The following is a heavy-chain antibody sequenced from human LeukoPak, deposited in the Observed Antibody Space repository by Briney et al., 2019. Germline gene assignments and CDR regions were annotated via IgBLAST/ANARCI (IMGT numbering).Heavy chain of an antibody. V-gene: IGHV3-15*01. CDR3: TTEWFAVRGVIITLRLGMDV. D-gene: IGHD3-10*01. CDR2: IKSKTDGGTT. J-gene: IGHJ6*04. CDR1: GFTFSNAW. Sequence: GGSLRLSCAASGFTFSNAWMSWVRQAPGKGLEWVGRIKSKTDGGTTDYAAPVKGRFTISRDDSKNTLYLQMNSLKTEDTAVYYCTTEWFAVRGVIITLRLGMDVWGKGTTVTVSS.